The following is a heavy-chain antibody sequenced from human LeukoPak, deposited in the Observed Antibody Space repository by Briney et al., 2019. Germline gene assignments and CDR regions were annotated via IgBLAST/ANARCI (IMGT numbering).Heavy chain of an antibody. V-gene: IGHV4-59*01. CDR3: ARDDKVATDAFDI. D-gene: IGHD5-12*01. CDR1: GGSINSYY. J-gene: IGHJ3*02. CDR2: IYYSGST. Sequence: SETLSLTCTVSGGSINSYYWSWIRQPPGKGLEWIGYIYYSGSTNYNPSLKSRVTISVDTSKNQFSLKLSSVTAEDTAVYYCARDDKVATDAFDIWGQGTMVTVSS.